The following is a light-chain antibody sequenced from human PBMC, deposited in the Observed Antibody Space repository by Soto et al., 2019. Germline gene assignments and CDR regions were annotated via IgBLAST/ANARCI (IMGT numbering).Light chain of an antibody. V-gene: IGKV3-20*01. Sequence: EILLTQSPCTLALSPGERATLSCRASQSVSSSYLAWYQQKPGHAPSLLIYGASSRATGIPDRFSGSGSGTDFTLTISRLEPEDFAVYYCQQYGTSWTFGQGTKVDIK. J-gene: IGKJ1*01. CDR3: QQYGTSWT. CDR1: QSVSSSY. CDR2: GAS.